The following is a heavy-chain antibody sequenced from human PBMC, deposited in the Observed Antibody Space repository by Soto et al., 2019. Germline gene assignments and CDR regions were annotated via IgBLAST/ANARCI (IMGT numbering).Heavy chain of an antibody. J-gene: IGHJ6*02. CDR2: ISAYNGNT. CDR3: ARQREYSGYYPYYYYGMDV. Sequence: ASVKVSCKASGYTFTSYGISWVRQAPGQGLEWMGWISAYNGNTNYAQKLQGRVTMTTDTSTSTAYMELRSLRSDDTAVYYCARQREYSGYYPYYYYGMDVWGQGTTVTVSS. CDR1: GYTFTSYG. D-gene: IGHD5-12*01. V-gene: IGHV1-18*01.